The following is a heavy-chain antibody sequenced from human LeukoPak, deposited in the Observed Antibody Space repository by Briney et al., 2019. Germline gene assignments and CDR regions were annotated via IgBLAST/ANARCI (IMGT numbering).Heavy chain of an antibody. CDR1: GFTFSSYA. CDR2: ISYDGSNK. D-gene: IGHD3-22*01. J-gene: IGHJ4*02. V-gene: IGHV3-30-3*01. CDR3: ARAPTYYYDSSGYQDRGGFDY. Sequence: GGSLRLSCAASGFTFSSYAMHWVRQAPGKGLEWVAVISYDGSNKYYADSVKGRFTISRDNSKNTLYLQMNSLRAEDTAVYYCARAPTYYYDSSGYQDRGGFDYWGQGTLVTVSS.